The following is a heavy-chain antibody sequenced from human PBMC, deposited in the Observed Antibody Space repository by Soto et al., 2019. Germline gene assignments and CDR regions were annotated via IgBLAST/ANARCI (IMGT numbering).Heavy chain of an antibody. D-gene: IGHD3-22*01. CDR3: ARDGGIVVVIAGDY. V-gene: IGHV3-30-3*01. Sequence: QVQLVESGGGVVQPGRSLRLSCAASGFTFSSYAMHWVRQAPGKGLEWVAVISYDGSNKYYEDSVKGRFTISRDNSKNTLYLQMNSLRAEDTAVYYCARDGGIVVVIAGDYWGQGTLVTVSS. CDR2: ISYDGSNK. J-gene: IGHJ4*02. CDR1: GFTFSSYA.